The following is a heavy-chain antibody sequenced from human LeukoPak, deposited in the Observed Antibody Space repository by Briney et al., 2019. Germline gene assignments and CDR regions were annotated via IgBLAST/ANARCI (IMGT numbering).Heavy chain of an antibody. CDR2: ISSSSSYI. Sequence: PGGSLRLSCAASGFTVSSDYMNWVRQAPGKGLEWVSSISSSSSYIYYADSVKGRFTISRDNAKNSLYLQMNSLRAEDTAVYYCAREEADVGTFDYWGQGTLVTVSS. CDR1: GFTVSSDY. J-gene: IGHJ4*02. CDR3: AREEADVGTFDY. D-gene: IGHD1-26*01. V-gene: IGHV3-21*01.